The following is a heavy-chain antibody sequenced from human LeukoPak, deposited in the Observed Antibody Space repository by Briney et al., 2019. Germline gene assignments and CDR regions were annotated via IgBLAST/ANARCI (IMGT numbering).Heavy chain of an antibody. Sequence: PSETLSLTCIVSGGSINNYYWSWLRQPAGKGLEWIGRIYPSVSTVYNPSLKSRISMSIDTSKNQISLKLTSVTAADTAVYYCARRVHSSSWSSYFDYWGQETLVTVSS. CDR3: ARRVHSSSWSSYFDY. CDR2: IYPSVST. D-gene: IGHD6-13*01. CDR1: GGSINNYY. J-gene: IGHJ4*02. V-gene: IGHV4-4*07.